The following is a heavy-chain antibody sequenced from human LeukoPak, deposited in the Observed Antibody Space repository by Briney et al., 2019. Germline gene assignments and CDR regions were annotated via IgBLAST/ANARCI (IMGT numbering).Heavy chain of an antibody. CDR2: IYHSGSS. J-gene: IGHJ4*02. V-gene: IGHV4-38-2*02. CDR3: AREVAYSRSLDY. D-gene: IGHD6-13*01. CDR1: GYSISSGYY. Sequence: PSETLSLTCSVSGYSISSGYYWGWIRQSPGKGLEWIGSIYHSGSSYYNPSLKSRVTILVDTSKNQFSLWLTSVTAADTAVYYCAREVAYSRSLDYWGQGTLVTVSS.